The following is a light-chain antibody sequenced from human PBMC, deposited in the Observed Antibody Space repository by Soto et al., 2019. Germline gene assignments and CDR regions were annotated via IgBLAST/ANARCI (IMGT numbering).Light chain of an antibody. V-gene: IGKV1-5*03. Sequence: DIQMTQSPSTLSASVGDRVTITCLASQTISSWLAWYQQKPGKAPKLLIYKASTLKSGVPSRFSGSGSGTEFTLTISSLQPDDFATYYCQQYNTYSPLTFGGGTKVDIK. CDR3: QQYNTYSPLT. CDR2: KAS. CDR1: QTISSW. J-gene: IGKJ4*01.